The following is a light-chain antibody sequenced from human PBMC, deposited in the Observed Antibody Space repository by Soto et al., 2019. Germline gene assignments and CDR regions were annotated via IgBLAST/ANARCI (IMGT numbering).Light chain of an antibody. CDR2: DAY. CDR3: QQRHRWPIT. Sequence: EIVMTLSPATLSVSPGERATLSCRASQSFRGLLAWYQQKPGQAPRLLIYDAYNRATVIPPRFSGSGSGTDFTLTISSLEPEDSAVYYCQQRHRWPITFGQGTRLEIK. J-gene: IGKJ5*01. CDR1: QSFRGL. V-gene: IGKV3-11*01.